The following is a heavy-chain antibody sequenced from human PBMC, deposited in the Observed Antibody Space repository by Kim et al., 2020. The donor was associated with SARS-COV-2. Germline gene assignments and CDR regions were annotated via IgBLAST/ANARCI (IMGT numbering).Heavy chain of an antibody. CDR3: ARVRYYYESSGYYYFDS. V-gene: IGHV3-53*04. Sequence: GGSLRLSCAASGFTVSSNYMSWVRQAPGKGLECVSILYSGGSTYYADSVKGRFTISRHNSKNTLYLQMNSLRAEDTAVYYCARVRYYYESSGYYYFDSWGPGILGTLSP. J-gene: IGHJ4*02. CDR2: LYSGGST. D-gene: IGHD3-22*01. CDR1: GFTVSSNY.